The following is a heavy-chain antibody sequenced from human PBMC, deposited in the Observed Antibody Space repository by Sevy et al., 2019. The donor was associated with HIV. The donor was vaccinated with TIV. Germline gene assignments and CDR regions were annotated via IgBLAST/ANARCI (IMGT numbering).Heavy chain of an antibody. CDR1: GFTFSSYW. J-gene: IGHJ2*01. CDR3: ARYRWDCSGGSCYWDFDL. D-gene: IGHD2-15*01. V-gene: IGHV3-74*01. Sequence: GGSLRLSCAASGFTFSSYWMHWVRQAPGKGLVWVSRINSDGSSTTYADSVKGRFTISRDNAKNTLYLQMNSLRAEDTAVYYCARYRWDCSGGSCYWDFDLWGRGTLVTVSS. CDR2: INSDGSST.